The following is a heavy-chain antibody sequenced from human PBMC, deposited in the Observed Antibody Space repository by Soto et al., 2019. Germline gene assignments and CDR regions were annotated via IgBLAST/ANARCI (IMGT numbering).Heavy chain of an antibody. CDR3: TYYCSGGSCYATSGNY. V-gene: IGHV3-73*01. D-gene: IGHD2-15*01. CDR2: IRSKANSYAT. Sequence: GGPLRPSCPASGFPFSGSAMHWVRQASGKGLEWVGRIRSKANSYATAYAASVKGRFTISRDDSKNTAYLQMNSLKTEDTAVYYCTYYCSGGSCYATSGNYWGQGTLVTVSS. J-gene: IGHJ4*02. CDR1: GFPFSGSA.